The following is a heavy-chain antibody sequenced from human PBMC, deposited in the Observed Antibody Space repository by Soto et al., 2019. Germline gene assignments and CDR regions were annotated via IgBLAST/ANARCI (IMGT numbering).Heavy chain of an antibody. CDR2: ISGSGGST. D-gene: IGHD2-2*01. Sequence: GESLKISCAASGFTFSSYAMSWVRQAPGKGLEWVSAISGSGGSTYYADSVKGRFTISRDNSKNTRYLQMNSLRAEDTAVYYCAKEIVVVPAAMLRSEDYYYYGMDVWGQGTTVTVSS. V-gene: IGHV3-23*01. J-gene: IGHJ6*02. CDR3: AKEIVVVPAAMLRSEDYYYYGMDV. CDR1: GFTFSSYA.